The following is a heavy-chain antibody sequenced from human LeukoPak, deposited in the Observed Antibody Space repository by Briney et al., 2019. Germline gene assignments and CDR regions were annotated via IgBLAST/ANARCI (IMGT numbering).Heavy chain of an antibody. V-gene: IGHV4-39*01. CDR2: IYYSGST. CDR3: ASHGLWFGELFPTFFDY. D-gene: IGHD3-10*01. CDR1: GGSISSSSYY. J-gene: IGHJ4*02. Sequence: SETLSLTCTVSGGSISSSSYYGGWIRQPPGKGLEWIGSIYYSGSTYYNPSLKSRVTISVDTSKNQFSLKLSSVTAADTAVYYCASHGLWFGELFPTFFDYWGQGTLVTVSS.